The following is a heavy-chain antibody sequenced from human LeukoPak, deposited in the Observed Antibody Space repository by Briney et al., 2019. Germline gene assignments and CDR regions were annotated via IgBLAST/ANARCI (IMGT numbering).Heavy chain of an antibody. Sequence: GGSLRLSCAASGFTFSSYAMSWVRQAPGKGLEWVANIKQDGSEKYYVDSVKGRFTISRDNAKNSLYLQMNSLRAEDTAVYYCASSRYYFDYWGQGTLVTVSS. V-gene: IGHV3-7*01. CDR3: ASSRYYFDY. CDR1: GFTFSSYA. J-gene: IGHJ4*02. CDR2: IKQDGSEK.